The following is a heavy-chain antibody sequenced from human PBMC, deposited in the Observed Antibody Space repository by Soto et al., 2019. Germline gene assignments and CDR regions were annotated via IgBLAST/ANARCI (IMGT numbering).Heavy chain of an antibody. V-gene: IGHV3-15*07. D-gene: IGHD2-15*01. CDR1: GFTFSNAW. CDR3: TTDCLHDCSGGSYYSCYYYGMDV. J-gene: IGHJ6*02. Sequence: EVQLVESGGGLVKPGGSLRLSCAASGFTFSNAWMNWVRQAPGKGLEWVGRIKSKTDGGTTDYAAPVKGRFTISRDDSKNTLYLQMNSLKTEDTAVYYCTTDCLHDCSGGSYYSCYYYGMDVWGQGTTVTVSS. CDR2: IKSKTDGGTT.